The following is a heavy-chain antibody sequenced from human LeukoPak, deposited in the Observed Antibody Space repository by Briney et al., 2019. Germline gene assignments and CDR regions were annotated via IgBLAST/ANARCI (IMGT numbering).Heavy chain of an antibody. J-gene: IGHJ4*02. CDR3: ARTTVTMFFDY. D-gene: IGHD4-17*01. CDR1: GGSFSGYY. Sequence: SETLSLTCAVYGGSFSGYYWSWIRQPPGKGLEWIGEINHSGSTNYNSSLKSRVTISVDTSKNQFPLKLSSVTAADTAVYYCARTTVTMFFDYWGQGTLVTVSS. CDR2: INHSGST. V-gene: IGHV4-34*01.